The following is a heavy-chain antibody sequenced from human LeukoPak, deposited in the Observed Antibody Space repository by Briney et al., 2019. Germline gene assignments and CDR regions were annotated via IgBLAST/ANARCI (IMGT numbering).Heavy chain of an antibody. J-gene: IGHJ4*02. Sequence: SETLSLTCNASGGSISSYYWSWIRQPPGKGLEWIGYIYYNGRTDYNPSLRSRVTISLHTSKTQFSLKLNSMTTADTAVYYCARDRWELLDSWGQGLLVTVSS. V-gene: IGHV4-59*01. CDR3: ARDRWELLDS. CDR2: IYYNGRT. D-gene: IGHD1-26*01. CDR1: GGSISSYY.